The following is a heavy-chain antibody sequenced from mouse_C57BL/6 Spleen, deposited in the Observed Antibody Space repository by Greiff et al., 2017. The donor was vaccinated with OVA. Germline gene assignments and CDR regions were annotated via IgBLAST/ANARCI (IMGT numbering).Heavy chain of an antibody. V-gene: IGHV5-6*01. CDR3: ARDTGTSAY. J-gene: IGHJ3*01. Sequence: EVQVVESGGDLVKPGGSLKLSCAASGFTFSSYGMSWVRQTPDKRLEWVATISSGGSYTYYPDSVKGRFTISRDNAKNTLYLQMSSLKSEDTAMYYCARDTGTSAYWGQGTLVTVSA. CDR2: ISSGGSYT. CDR1: GFTFSSYG. D-gene: IGHD4-1*01.